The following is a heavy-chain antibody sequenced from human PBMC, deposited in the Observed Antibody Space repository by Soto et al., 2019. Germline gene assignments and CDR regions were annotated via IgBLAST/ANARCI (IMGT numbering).Heavy chain of an antibody. CDR2: INSDGSST. CDR3: ARGPPDYGDYVGFDY. J-gene: IGHJ4*02. V-gene: IGHV3-74*01. D-gene: IGHD4-17*01. CDR1: GFSLRSYW. Sequence: DVHLVESGGGLVQPGGSLRLSCAASGFSLRSYWMHWVRQVPGKGLEWVSRINSDGSSTSYADSVKGRFSISKDHAKNTLYLQMMSLRVEDTAVFYCARGPPDYGDYVGFDYWGQGTLVAVSS.